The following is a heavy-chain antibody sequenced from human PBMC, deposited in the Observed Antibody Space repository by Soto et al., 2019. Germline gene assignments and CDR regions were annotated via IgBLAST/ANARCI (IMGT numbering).Heavy chain of an antibody. V-gene: IGHV3-66*01. D-gene: IGHD3-10*01. CDR1: GFTVGNNS. CDR3: ARSANTYGSPFDY. CDR2: IHRGGST. J-gene: IGHJ4*02. Sequence: EVHLVESGGGLVQPGGSLRLSCEASGFTVGNNSMSWVRQAPGKGLEWVSIIHRGGSTSYADSAKSRFTISRDSYKNILYLQINGLTADDAAVYYCARSANTYGSPFDYWGQGALVTVSS.